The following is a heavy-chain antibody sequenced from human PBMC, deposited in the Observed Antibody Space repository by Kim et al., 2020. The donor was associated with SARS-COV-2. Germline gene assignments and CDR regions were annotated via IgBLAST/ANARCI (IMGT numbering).Heavy chain of an antibody. CDR1: GGSISSYY. J-gene: IGHJ5*02. Sequence: SETLSLTCTVSGGSISSYYWSWIRQPPGKGLEWIGYIYYSGSTNYNPSLKSRVTISVDTSKNQFSLKLSSVTAADTAVYYCASTSITGTTDWFDPWGQGTLVTVSS. CDR3: ASTSITGTTDWFDP. CDR2: IYYSGST. D-gene: IGHD1-7*01. V-gene: IGHV4-59*01.